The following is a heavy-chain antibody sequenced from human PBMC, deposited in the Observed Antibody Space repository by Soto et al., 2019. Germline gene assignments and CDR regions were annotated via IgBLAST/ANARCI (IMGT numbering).Heavy chain of an antibody. D-gene: IGHD3-10*02. CDR3: FFQAEDGIRGVRSVSAFLLNRSSDL. Sequence: KGLEWVSAISGSGGSTYYADSVKGRFTISRDKSKNTLYLQMNSLRAEDTAVYFFFFQAEDGIRGVRSVSAFLLNRSSDL. J-gene: IGHJ2*01. CDR2: ISGSGGST. V-gene: IGHV3-23*01.